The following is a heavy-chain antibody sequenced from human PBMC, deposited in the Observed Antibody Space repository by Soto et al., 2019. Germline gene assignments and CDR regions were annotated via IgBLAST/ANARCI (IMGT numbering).Heavy chain of an antibody. V-gene: IGHV1-69*02. CDR2: IIPILGIA. Sequence: QVQLVQSGAEVKKPGSSVKVSCKASGGTFSSYTISWVRQAPGQGLEWMGRIIPILGIANYAQKFQGRVTITAAKSTSTAYMEVSSLRSEDTAVYYCAADNCSSNSCPIACWGQGSLVIVSS. D-gene: IGHD2-2*01. J-gene: IGHJ4*02. CDR1: GGTFSSYT. CDR3: AADNCSSNSCPIAC.